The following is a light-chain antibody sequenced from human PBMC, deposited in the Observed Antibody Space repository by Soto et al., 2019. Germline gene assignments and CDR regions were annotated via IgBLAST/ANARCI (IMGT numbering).Light chain of an antibody. CDR2: GAS. CDR3: QPYGRSSYT. J-gene: IGKJ2*01. Sequence: EIVLTQSPGTLSLSPGERATLSCRASQSVSSTYLGWYQQKPGQAPRLLIYGASSRATGIADRFSGSGSGTDYTLTISRRQHRDFAVDYFQPYGRSSYTFGQGTNLEIK. V-gene: IGKV3-20*01. CDR1: QSVSSTY.